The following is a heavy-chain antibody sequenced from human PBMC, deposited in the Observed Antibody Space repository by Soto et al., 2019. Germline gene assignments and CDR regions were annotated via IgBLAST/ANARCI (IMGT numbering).Heavy chain of an antibody. CDR3: AREGGESSDGLYYFDS. D-gene: IGHD3-16*01. CDR2: IYYSGNT. Sequence: SETVSLTCTVSGGSTSSDNYWSWIRQPPGKGLEWIGHIYYSGNTDYNPSLKSRLAISIDTSKNQFSLKLSSVTAADTAVYFCAREGGESSDGLYYFDSWGQGSLVTVS. V-gene: IGHV4-30-4*01. J-gene: IGHJ4*02. CDR1: GGSTSSDNY.